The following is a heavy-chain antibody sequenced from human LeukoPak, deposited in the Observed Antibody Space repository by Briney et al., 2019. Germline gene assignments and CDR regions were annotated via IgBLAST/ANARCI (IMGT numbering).Heavy chain of an antibody. CDR2: INPNSGGT. CDR1: GYTFTGYY. J-gene: IGHJ4*02. CDR3: ARGLVWFGELYALDY. V-gene: IGHV1-2*02. D-gene: IGHD3-10*01. Sequence: GASVKVSCKASGYTFTGYYMHWVRQAPGQGLEWMGWINPNSGGTNYAQKFQGRVTMTRDTSISTAYMELSRLRSDDTAVYYCARGLVWFGELYALDYWGQGTLVTVSS.